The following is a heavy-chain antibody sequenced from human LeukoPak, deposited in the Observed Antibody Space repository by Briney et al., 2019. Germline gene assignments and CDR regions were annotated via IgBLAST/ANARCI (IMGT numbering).Heavy chain of an antibody. CDR1: GGSVINYY. D-gene: IGHD3/OR15-3a*01. V-gene: IGHV4-59*02. CDR2: IYTGANA. J-gene: IGHJ4*02. CDR3: ARGGLYANIRYDY. Sequence: PSETLSLTCTVSGGSVINYYWTWIRQPPGKGLEWIGYIYTGANAEYNPSLRSRVTISVDTSKNQFSLNLNSATPADTAVYYCARGGLYANIRYDYWGQGALVTVSS.